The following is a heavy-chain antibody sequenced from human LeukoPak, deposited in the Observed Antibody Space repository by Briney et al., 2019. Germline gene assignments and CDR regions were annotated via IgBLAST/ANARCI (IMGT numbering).Heavy chain of an antibody. CDR2: ISGSGGST. V-gene: IGHV3-23*01. D-gene: IGHD1-26*01. CDR3: AAPLVGAPPARSHDAFDI. CDR1: GFTFSSYA. J-gene: IGHJ3*02. Sequence: GGSLRLSCAASGFTFSSYAMSWIRQAPGKGLEWVSAISGSGGSTYYADSVKGRFTISRDNSKNTLYLQMNSLRAEDTAVYYCAAPLVGAPPARSHDAFDIWGQGTMVTVSS.